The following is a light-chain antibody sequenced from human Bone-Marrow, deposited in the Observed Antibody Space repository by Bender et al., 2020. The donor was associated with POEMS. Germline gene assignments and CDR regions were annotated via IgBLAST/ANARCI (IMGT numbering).Light chain of an antibody. CDR1: NIGRRS. CDR2: EDN. CDR3: QSTDSPFWV. J-gene: IGLJ3*02. Sequence: SYVLTQAPSVSVAPGQTAMITCGGNNIGRRSVQWYQQKPGQAPVLVVYEDNKRPSGIPERFSGSNSGNIATLTISGTQALDEADYYCQSTDSPFWVFGGGTKLTVL. V-gene: IGLV3-21*02.